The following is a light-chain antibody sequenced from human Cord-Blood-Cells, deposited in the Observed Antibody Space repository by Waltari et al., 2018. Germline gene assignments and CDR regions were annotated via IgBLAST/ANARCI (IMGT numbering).Light chain of an antibody. CDR3: AAWDDSLNGVV. CDR2: INT. Sequence: QSVLTQPPSASGTPGQRVTISCSGSSYNTGSNTVNWYQQHPGTAPKLLIYINTQRPSGVPDRFSGSKSGPSASLAISGLQSEDEADYYCAAWDDSLNGVVFGGGTKLTVL. CDR1: SYNTGSNT. J-gene: IGLJ2*01. V-gene: IGLV1-44*01.